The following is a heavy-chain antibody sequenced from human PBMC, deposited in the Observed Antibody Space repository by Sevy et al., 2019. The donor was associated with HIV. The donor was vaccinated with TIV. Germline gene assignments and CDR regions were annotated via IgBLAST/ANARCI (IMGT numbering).Heavy chain of an antibody. CDR3: ARDFAAAGTYYFDY. CDR1: GFTFSSYA. J-gene: IGHJ4*02. CDR2: ISYDGSNK. V-gene: IGHV3-30-3*01. Sequence: GGSLRLSCAASGFTFSSYAMHWVRQAPGKGLEWVAVISYDGSNKYYADCVKGRFTISRDNSKNTLYLQMNSLRAEDTAVYYCARDFAAAGTYYFDYWGQGTLVTVSS. D-gene: IGHD6-13*01.